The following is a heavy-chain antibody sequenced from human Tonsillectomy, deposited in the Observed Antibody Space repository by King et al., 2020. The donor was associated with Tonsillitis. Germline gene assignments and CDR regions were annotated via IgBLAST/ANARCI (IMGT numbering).Heavy chain of an antibody. J-gene: IGHJ6*03. CDR1: GLSFSSYE. D-gene: IGHD6-6*01. Sequence: VQLVESGGGLVQPGGSLRLSCAASGLSFSSYEMNWVRQAPGKGLEWVSSISGSVSSIYYADSVKGRFSISRDSAKKSLYLQMNSLRAEDTAIYYCATSSAEPSMTSYYMDVWGKGTTVTVSS. CDR3: ATSSAEPSMTSYYMDV. CDR2: ISGSVSSI. V-gene: IGHV3-48*03.